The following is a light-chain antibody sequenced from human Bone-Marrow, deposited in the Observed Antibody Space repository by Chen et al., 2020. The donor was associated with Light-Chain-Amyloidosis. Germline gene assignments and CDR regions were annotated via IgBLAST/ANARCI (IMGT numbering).Light chain of an antibody. J-gene: IGKJ4*01. Sequence: EIVVTQSPATLSLSPGERATLSCRVSQSVGTYLVWYQQKPGQAPRLVISDTSNRATGIPARFSCRGSDADFALTISGLEPEDFAGYYCHQRRSWPLTFGGGTKVE. CDR2: DTS. CDR1: QSVGTY. V-gene: IGKV3-11*01. CDR3: HQRRSWPLT.